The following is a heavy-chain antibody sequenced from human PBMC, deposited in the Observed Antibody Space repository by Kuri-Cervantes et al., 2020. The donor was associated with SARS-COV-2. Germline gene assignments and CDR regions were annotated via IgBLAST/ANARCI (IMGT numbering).Heavy chain of an antibody. J-gene: IGHJ4*02. CDR2: IYGDGST. D-gene: IGHD6-19*01. Sequence: GESLKISCAASGFTVSNNYMAWVRQAPGKGLQWVSIIYGDGSTFYADSVKGRFTISRDNSKNTLFLQMNSLRIEDTALYYCARVGSGPGGVDHWGQGTLVTVSS. CDR1: GFTVSNNY. V-gene: IGHV3-66*02. CDR3: ARVGSGPGGVDH.